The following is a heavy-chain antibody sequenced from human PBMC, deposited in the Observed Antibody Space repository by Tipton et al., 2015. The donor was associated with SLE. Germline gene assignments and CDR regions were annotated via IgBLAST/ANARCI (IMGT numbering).Heavy chain of an antibody. J-gene: IGHJ4*02. CDR2: IRRQVYGETT. V-gene: IGHV3-49*04. Sequence: SLRLSCTSSGFTFGDYAVSWVRQAQGKGLEWVGFIRRQVYGETTQYAASVKGRFIISRDDSKNIAYLQMNSLTTEDTAVYYCTRDQLRGWYYFDYWGQGTLVTVSS. CDR3: TRDQLRGWYYFDY. CDR1: GFTFGDYA. D-gene: IGHD6-19*01.